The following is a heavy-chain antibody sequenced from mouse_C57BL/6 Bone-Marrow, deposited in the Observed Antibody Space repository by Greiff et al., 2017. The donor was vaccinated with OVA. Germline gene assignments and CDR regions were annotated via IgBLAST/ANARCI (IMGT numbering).Heavy chain of an antibody. CDR1: GYTFTSYW. D-gene: IGHD2-4*01. V-gene: IGHV1-61*01. Sequence: QVQLQQPGAELVRPGSSVKLSCKASGYTFTSYWMAWVKQRPGQGLEWIGNIYPSDSETHYNQKFKDKATLTVDKSSSTAYMQLSSLTSEDSAVYYCAREGLRRGWFAYWGQGTLVTVSA. CDR3: AREGLRRGWFAY. CDR2: IYPSDSET. J-gene: IGHJ3*01.